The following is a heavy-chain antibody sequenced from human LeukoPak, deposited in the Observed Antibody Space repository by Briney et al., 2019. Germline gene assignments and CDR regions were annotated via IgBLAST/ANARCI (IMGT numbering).Heavy chain of an antibody. J-gene: IGHJ4*02. CDR2: IRMDARAT. CDR1: GFTFRSYG. V-gene: IGHV3-30*02. CDR3: AEWFSGRVNF. Sequence: GGSLRLSCAASGFTFRSYGMHWVRQAPGKGLEWVAFIRMDARATYYADSVRGRFTVSRRNYNNVMYLQMNSLRPEDTAVYYCAEWFSGRVNFWGQGTLVIVSS. D-gene: IGHD3-3*01.